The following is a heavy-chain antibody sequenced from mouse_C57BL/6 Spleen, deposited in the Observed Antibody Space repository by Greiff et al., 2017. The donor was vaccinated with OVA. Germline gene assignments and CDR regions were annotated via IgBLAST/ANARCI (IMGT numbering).Heavy chain of an antibody. D-gene: IGHD1-1*01. CDR3: ANEGYYGSSLYAIDD. CDR1: GFTFSDYG. V-gene: IGHV5-17*01. CDR2: ISSGSSTI. J-gene: IGHJ4*01. Sequence: EVQGVESGGGLVKPGGSLKLSCAASGFTFSDYGMHWVRQAPEKGLEWVAYISSGSSTIYYADTVKGRFTISRANAKNTLFLKMTSLRSEDTAMYYCANEGYYGSSLYAIDDWGKGTSVTVAS.